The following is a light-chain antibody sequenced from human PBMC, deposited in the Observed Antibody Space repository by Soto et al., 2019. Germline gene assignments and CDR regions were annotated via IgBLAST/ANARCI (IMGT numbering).Light chain of an antibody. J-gene: IGLJ2*01. V-gene: IGLV1-51*01. CDR1: SSNIGNNY. CDR3: GTWESSLSAVV. Sequence: QSVLTQPPSVSAAPGQKVTISCSGSSSNIGNNYVSWYQQLPGTAPKLLIYDNNKRPSGIPDRFSGSKSGTSATLGIIGLQTGDEDDYYCGTWESSLSAVVFGGGTKLTVL. CDR2: DNN.